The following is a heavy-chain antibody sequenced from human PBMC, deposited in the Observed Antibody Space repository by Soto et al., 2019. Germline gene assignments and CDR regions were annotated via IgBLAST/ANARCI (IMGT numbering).Heavy chain of an antibody. CDR2: IGGSGGGT. J-gene: IGHJ4*02. CDR3: VNTRGLIDY. V-gene: IGHV3-23*01. CDR1: GFPFDIYT. D-gene: IGHD1-1*01. Sequence: DVQLLESGGGLVQPGKSLKLSCAASGFPFDIYTMSWVRQAPGKGLEWVSLIGGSGGGTNYAASVRGRFTTTRDNSKNTLYLHMRRLRPEDTAMYYCVNTRGLIDYWGQGTLVTVSS.